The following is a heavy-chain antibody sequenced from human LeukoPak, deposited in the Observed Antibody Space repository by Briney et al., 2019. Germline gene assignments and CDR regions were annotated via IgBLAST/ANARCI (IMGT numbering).Heavy chain of an antibody. J-gene: IGHJ6*04. Sequence: WASVKVSCKASGCTFTSYAMHWVRQAPGQRLQWMGWINGGSGNTKYSQKFQGRVTITRDTSASTAYMELSSLRSEDTAVYYCARGGPGCSSTSCYGLNYYYYGMDVWGKGTTVTVSS. V-gene: IGHV1-3*01. D-gene: IGHD2-2*01. CDR1: GCTFTSYA. CDR3: ARGGPGCSSTSCYGLNYYYYGMDV. CDR2: INGGSGNT.